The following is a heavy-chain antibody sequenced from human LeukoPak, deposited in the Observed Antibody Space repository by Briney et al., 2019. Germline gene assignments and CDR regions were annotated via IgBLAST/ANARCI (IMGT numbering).Heavy chain of an antibody. CDR2: ISSRSVI. D-gene: IGHD1-14*01. CDR1: GFTFSSYS. V-gene: IGHV3-48*04. Sequence: GGSLTLSFVGSGFTFSSYSFNWVRQAPGKGLEWVSHISSRSVILYADSVKGRFTISRDNAKNSLYLQMNSLRAEDTALYYCVRDTVDAEFDYWGQGTPVTVSS. J-gene: IGHJ4*02. CDR3: VRDTVDAEFDY.